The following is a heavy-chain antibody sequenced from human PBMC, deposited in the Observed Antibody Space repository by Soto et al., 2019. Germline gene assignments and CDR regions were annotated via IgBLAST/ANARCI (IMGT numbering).Heavy chain of an antibody. D-gene: IGHD2-2*01. V-gene: IGHV4-34*01. J-gene: IGHJ6*02. CDR1: GGSFSGYY. Sequence: SETLSLTCAVYGGSFSGYYWSWIRQPPGKGLEWIGEINHSGSTNYNPSLKSRVTISVDTSKNQFSLKLSSVTAADTAVYYCARGRCSSTSCRRDKRYYYYYGMDVWGQGTTVS. CDR2: INHSGST. CDR3: ARGRCSSTSCRRDKRYYYYYGMDV.